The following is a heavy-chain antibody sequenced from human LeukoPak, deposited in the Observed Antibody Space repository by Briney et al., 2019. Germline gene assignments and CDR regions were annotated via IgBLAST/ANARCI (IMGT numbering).Heavy chain of an antibody. CDR2: INHSGST. D-gene: IGHD3-16*02. CDR1: GGSFSGYY. Sequence: SETLSLTCAVYGGSFSGYYWSWIRQPPGKGLEWIGEINHSGSTNYNPSLKSRVTISVDTSKNQFSLKLSSVTAADTAVYYCARASSSGHYDYVWGSYRYRYFDYWGQGTLVTVSS. V-gene: IGHV4-34*01. CDR3: ARASSSGHYDYVWGSYRYRYFDY. J-gene: IGHJ4*02.